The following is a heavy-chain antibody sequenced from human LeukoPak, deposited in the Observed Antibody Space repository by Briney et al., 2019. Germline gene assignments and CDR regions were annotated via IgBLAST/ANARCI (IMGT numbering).Heavy chain of an antibody. CDR3: ARGNRIQLWSMDV. V-gene: IGHV4-39*07. Sequence: PSETLSLTCTVSGGSISSSSYYWSWIRQPPGKGLEWIGEINQSGSTNCNPSLKSRVAISVDTSKNQFSLKLSSVTAADTAVYYCARGNRIQLWSMDVWGKGTTVTVSS. CDR1: GGSISSSSYY. CDR2: INQSGST. J-gene: IGHJ6*03. D-gene: IGHD5-18*01.